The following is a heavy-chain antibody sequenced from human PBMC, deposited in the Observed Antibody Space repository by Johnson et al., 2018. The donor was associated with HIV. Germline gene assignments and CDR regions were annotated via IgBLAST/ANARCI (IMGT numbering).Heavy chain of an antibody. V-gene: IGHV3-30*04. D-gene: IGHD6-6*01. J-gene: IGHJ3*02. CDR2: ISYDGSNQ. Sequence: VQLVESGGGVVQPGRSLRLSCEASGFTLSSSAFHWVRQAPGKGLEWVAVISYDGSNQYYADSVKGRFTISRDNSKNTLYLQMHSLRAEDTAVYYCAKDRDSSSFHDAFNIWGQGTMVTVSS. CDR1: GFTLSSSA. CDR3: AKDRDSSSFHDAFNI.